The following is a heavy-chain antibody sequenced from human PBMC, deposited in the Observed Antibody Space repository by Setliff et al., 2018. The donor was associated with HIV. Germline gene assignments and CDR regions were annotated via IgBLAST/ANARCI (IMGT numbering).Heavy chain of an antibody. V-gene: IGHV1-69*10. D-gene: IGHD5-18*01. CDR3: ARGKRWLQPYYLDY. CDR1: GGTFSSYA. Sequence: ASVKVSCKASGGTFSSYAISWVRQAPGQGLEWMGGIIPIVDIAKYAQKVQVRVTMTTDTSTSTAYMELRSLRLDDTAVYYCARGKRWLQPYYLDYWGQGTLVTVSS. J-gene: IGHJ4*02. CDR2: IIPIVDIA.